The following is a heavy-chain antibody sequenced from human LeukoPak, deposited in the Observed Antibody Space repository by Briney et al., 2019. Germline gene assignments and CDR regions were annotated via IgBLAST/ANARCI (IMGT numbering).Heavy chain of an antibody. CDR1: GFTFDDYA. Sequence: PGRSLRLSCAASGFTFDDYAMHWVRQAPGKGLEWVSGISWNSGSIGYADSVKGRFTISRDNAKNSLYLQMNSLRAEDTALYYCAKGHLLERIDYWGQGTLVTVSS. V-gene: IGHV3-9*01. D-gene: IGHD1-1*01. CDR3: AKGHLLERIDY. CDR2: ISWNSGSI. J-gene: IGHJ4*02.